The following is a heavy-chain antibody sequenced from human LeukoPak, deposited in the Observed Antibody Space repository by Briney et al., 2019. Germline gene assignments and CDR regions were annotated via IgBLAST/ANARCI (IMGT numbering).Heavy chain of an antibody. CDR2: VYYSGST. CDR1: GGSISSYY. CDR3: ARGWRYGSSWSDAFDI. Sequence: SETLSLTCTVSGGSISSYYWTWIRLPPGKGLEWIGYVYYSGSTNYNPSLKSRVTISVDTSKNQFSLNLSSMTPADTAVYYCARGWRYGSSWSDAFDIWGQGTKVTVFS. D-gene: IGHD6-13*01. J-gene: IGHJ3*02. V-gene: IGHV4-59*01.